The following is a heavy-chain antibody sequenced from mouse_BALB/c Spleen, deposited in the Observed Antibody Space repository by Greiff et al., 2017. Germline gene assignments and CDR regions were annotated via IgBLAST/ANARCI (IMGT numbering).Heavy chain of an antibody. CDR3: ATYYGSSSWYFDV. CDR1: GYSITSDYA. V-gene: IGHV3-2*02. D-gene: IGHD1-1*01. CDR2: ISYSGST. Sequence: EVKLVESGPGLVKPSQSLSLTCTVTGYSITSDYAWNWIRQFPGNKLEWMGYISYSGSTSYNPSLKSRISITRDTSKNQFFLQLNSVTTEDTATYYCATYYGSSSWYFDVWGAGTTVTVSS. J-gene: IGHJ1*01.